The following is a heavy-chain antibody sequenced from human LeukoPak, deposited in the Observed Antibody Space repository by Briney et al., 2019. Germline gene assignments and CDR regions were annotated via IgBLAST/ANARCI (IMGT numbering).Heavy chain of an antibody. CDR2: ISGTTSGT. V-gene: IGHV3-23*01. J-gene: IGHJ6*02. D-gene: IGHD3-16*01. CDR1: GFTFSTCA. CDR3: AKVRNYFFPGLDV. Sequence: GGSLRLSCAASGFTFSTCAMSWVRQAPGKGLEWVSGISGTTSGTYYADSVKGRFTISRDNSKNTLFLQVNSLRAEDTAVYYCAKVRNYFFPGLDVWGQGTTVTVSS.